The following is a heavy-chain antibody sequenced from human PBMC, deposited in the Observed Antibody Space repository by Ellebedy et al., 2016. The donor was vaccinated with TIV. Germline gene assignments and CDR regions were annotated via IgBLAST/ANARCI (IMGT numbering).Heavy chain of an antibody. V-gene: IGHV3-30*02. D-gene: IGHD3-10*01. CDR3: AKVLFAFGEFESPFDP. CDR1: GFTFHSYG. J-gene: IGHJ5*02. Sequence: GGSLRLSCAASGFTFHSYGTHWVRQAPGKGLEWVTFIRYDGSDKYYADSVKGRFTVSRDNSKNTLTLQMNSLRPEDTAVYYCAKVLFAFGEFESPFDPWGQGTLVIVSS. CDR2: IRYDGSDK.